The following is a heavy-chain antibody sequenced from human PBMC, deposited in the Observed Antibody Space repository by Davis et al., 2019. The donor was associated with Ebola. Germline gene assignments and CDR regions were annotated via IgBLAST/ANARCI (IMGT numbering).Heavy chain of an antibody. CDR2: IYYSGST. J-gene: IGHJ5*02. D-gene: IGHD3-10*01. Sequence: PSETLSLTCTVSGGSISSYYWSWIRQPPGKGLEWIGFIYYSGSTNYNPSLKSRVTISVDTSKNQFSLKLSSVTAADTAVYYCARRDGSGSYLPPVGSWFDPWGQGTLVTVSS. CDR3: ARRDGSGSYLPPVGSWFDP. V-gene: IGHV4-59*08. CDR1: GGSISSYY.